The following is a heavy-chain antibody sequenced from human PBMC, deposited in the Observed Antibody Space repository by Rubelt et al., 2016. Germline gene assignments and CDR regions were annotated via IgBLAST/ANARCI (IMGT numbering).Heavy chain of an antibody. V-gene: IGHV1-8*01. J-gene: IGHJ5*02. Sequence: QAQLVQSGAEVKKPGASVKVSCKASGYTFTSYDINWVRQATGQGLEWMGWMKPNSGNTGYAQKFQRSSTMTRKTSISKADMGRSSLRSEDTAVYYCARDLGVGVTESWGQGTLVTVSS. CDR1: GYTFTSYD. CDR2: MKPNSGNT. CDR3: ARDLGVGVTES. D-gene: IGHD1-26*01.